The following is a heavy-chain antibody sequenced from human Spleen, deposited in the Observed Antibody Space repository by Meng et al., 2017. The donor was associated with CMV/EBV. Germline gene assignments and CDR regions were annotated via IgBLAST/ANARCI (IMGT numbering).Heavy chain of an antibody. CDR2: INPSGGST. J-gene: IGHJ6*02. Sequence: ASVKVSCKASGYTFTSYYMHWVRQAPGQGLEWMGIINPSGGSTSYAQKFQGRVTMTRDTSTSTVYMELSSLRSEDTAVYYCARDEGPIVVVPAAWASYGMDVWGQGTTDTVSS. V-gene: IGHV1-46*01. CDR3: ARDEGPIVVVPAAWASYGMDV. CDR1: GYTFTSYY. D-gene: IGHD2-2*01.